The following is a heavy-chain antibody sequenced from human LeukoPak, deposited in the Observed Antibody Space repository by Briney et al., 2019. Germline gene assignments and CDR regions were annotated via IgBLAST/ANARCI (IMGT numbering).Heavy chain of an antibody. Sequence: PSETLPLTCTVSGGSISSYYWSWIRQPAGKGLEWIGRIYTSGSTNYNPSLKNRVTMSVDTSKNQFSLELSSVTAADTAVYYCARDSGYSYGYGTFDYWGQGTLVTVSS. CDR2: IYTSGST. CDR1: GGSISSYY. V-gene: IGHV4-4*07. D-gene: IGHD5-18*01. J-gene: IGHJ4*02. CDR3: ARDSGYSYGYGTFDY.